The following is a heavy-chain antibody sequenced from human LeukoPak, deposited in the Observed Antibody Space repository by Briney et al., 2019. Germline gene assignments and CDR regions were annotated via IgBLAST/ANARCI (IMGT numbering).Heavy chain of an antibody. CDR1: GGTFSSYA. V-gene: IGHV1-69*06. J-gene: IGHJ4*02. CDR2: IIPIFGTA. Sequence: SVKVSCRASGGTFSSYAISWVRQAPGQGLEWMGGIIPIFGTANYAQKFQGRVTITADKSTSKAYMELSSLRSEDTAVYYCARRTYYYGSGSPLGYWGQGTLVTVSS. CDR3: ARRTYYYGSGSPLGY. D-gene: IGHD3-10*01.